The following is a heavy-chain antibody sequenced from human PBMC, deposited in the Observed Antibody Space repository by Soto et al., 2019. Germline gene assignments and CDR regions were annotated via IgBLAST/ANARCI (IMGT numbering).Heavy chain of an antibody. J-gene: IGHJ4*02. CDR2: INHSGST. Sequence: QVQLQQWGAGLLKPSETLSLTCAVYGGSFSGYYWSWIRQPPGKGLEWIGEINHSGSTNYNPSLKSRVTISVDTSKNQFSLKLSSVTAADTAVYYCARGGGSGITRGRPVDYWGQGTLVTVSS. CDR3: ARGGGSGITRGRPVDY. D-gene: IGHD3-10*01. CDR1: GGSFSGYY. V-gene: IGHV4-34*01.